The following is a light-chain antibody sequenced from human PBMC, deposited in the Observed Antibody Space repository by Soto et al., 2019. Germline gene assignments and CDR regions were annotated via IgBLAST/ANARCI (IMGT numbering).Light chain of an antibody. CDR1: QSVSNNY. J-gene: IGKJ1*01. CDR3: QQYGSSGT. V-gene: IGKV3-20*01. Sequence: ENVLTQSPGTLALSQGERATLSCRASQSVSNNYLAWYQQKPGQAPRLLIYGASNRATGIPDRFSGSGSGTDFTLTISRLEPEAFAVYYCQQYGSSGTFGQGTKVEI. CDR2: GAS.